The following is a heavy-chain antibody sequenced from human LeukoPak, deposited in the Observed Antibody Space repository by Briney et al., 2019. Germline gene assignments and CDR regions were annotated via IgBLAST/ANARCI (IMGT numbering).Heavy chain of an antibody. D-gene: IGHD6-19*01. V-gene: IGHV4-34*01. CDR3: ARDRQWLDPYYYYYGMDV. CDR1: GGSFSGYY. CDR2: INHSGST. J-gene: IGHJ6*02. Sequence: PSETLSLTCAVYGGSFSGYYWSWIRQPPGKGLEWIGEINHSGSTNYNPSLKSRVTMSVDTSKNQFSLKLSSVTAADTAVYYCARDRQWLDPYYYYYGMDVWGQGTTVTVSS.